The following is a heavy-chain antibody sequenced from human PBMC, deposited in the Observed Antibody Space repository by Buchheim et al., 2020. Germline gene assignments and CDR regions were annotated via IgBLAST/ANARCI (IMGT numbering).Heavy chain of an antibody. J-gene: IGHJ6*02. CDR3: AKNNGVVAALHYYYYGMDV. Sequence: QVQLVESGGGVVQPGRSLRLSCAASRFTFSSYGMHWVRQAPGKGLEWVAVISYDGSNKYYADSVKGRFTISRDNSKNTLYLQMNSLRAEDTAVYYCAKNNGVVAALHYYYYGMDVWGQGTT. D-gene: IGHD2-15*01. CDR2: ISYDGSNK. V-gene: IGHV3-30*18. CDR1: RFTFSSYG.